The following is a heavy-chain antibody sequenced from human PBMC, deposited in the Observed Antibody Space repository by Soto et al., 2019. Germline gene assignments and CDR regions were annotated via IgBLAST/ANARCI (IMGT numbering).Heavy chain of an antibody. J-gene: IGHJ5*02. CDR3: ARDSLEYSGYVMNWFDP. CDR2: ISSSSSYI. CDR1: GFTFLRYS. V-gene: IGHV3-21*01. Sequence: GGSLRLSCAASGFTFLRYSMNWVRQAPGKGLEWVSSISSSSSYIYYADSVKGRFTISRDNAKNSLYLQMNSLRAEDTAVYYCARDSLEYSGYVMNWFDPWGQGTLVTVSS. D-gene: IGHD5-12*01.